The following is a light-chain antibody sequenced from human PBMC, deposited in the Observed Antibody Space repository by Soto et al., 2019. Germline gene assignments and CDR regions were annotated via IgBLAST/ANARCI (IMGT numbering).Light chain of an antibody. CDR1: QSVSIH. V-gene: IGKV3-15*01. CDR3: QQYNSYPWT. CDR2: DTS. J-gene: IGKJ1*01. Sequence: ETVMTQSPGTLSVSLGERATLSCRASQSVSIHLAWYQQKPGQAPRLLIYDTSTRATGIPARFSGSGSGTEFTLTISSLQSDDFATYYCQQYNSYPWTFGQGTKVEIK.